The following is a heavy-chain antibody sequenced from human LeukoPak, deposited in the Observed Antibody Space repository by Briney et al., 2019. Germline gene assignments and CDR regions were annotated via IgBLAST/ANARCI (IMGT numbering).Heavy chain of an antibody. CDR1: GYTFTSHY. J-gene: IGHJ6*04. Sequence: ASVKVSCKASGYTFTSHYMHWVRQAPGQGLEWMGWINPNSGGTNYAQKFQGRVTMTRDTSISTAYMELSRLRSDDTAVYYCARATFWYYYGSGSPQRGMDVWGKGTTVTVSS. CDR2: INPNSGGT. V-gene: IGHV1-2*02. D-gene: IGHD3-10*01. CDR3: ARATFWYYYGSGSPQRGMDV.